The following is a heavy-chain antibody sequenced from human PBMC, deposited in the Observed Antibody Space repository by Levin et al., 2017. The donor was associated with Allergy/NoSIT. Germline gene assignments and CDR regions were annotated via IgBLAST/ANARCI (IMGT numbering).Heavy chain of an antibody. CDR1: GYTFTSYG. CDR2: ISAYNGNT. J-gene: IGHJ4*02. D-gene: IGHD4-23*01. Sequence: ASVKVSCKASGYTFTSYGISWVRQAPGQGLEWMGWISAYNGNTNYAQKLQGRVTMTTDTSTSTAYMELRSLRSDDTAVYYCARGLFLRRRRNYGGNSDLGYWGQGTLVTVSS. CDR3: ARGLFLRRRRNYGGNSDLGY. V-gene: IGHV1-18*01.